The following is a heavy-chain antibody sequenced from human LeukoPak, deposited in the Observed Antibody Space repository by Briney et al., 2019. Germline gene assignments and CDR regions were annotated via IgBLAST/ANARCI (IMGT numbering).Heavy chain of an antibody. V-gene: IGHV3-15*01. Sequence: GGSLRLSCAASGFTFSNAWMSWVRQAPGKGLEWVGRIKSKTDGGTTDYAAPVKGRFTISRDDSKNTLYLQMNSLKTEDTAVYYCTTDGGYWGYGFDYWGQGTLVTVSS. J-gene: IGHJ4*02. D-gene: IGHD1-26*01. CDR2: IKSKTDGGTT. CDR3: TTDGGYWGYGFDY. CDR1: GFTFSNAW.